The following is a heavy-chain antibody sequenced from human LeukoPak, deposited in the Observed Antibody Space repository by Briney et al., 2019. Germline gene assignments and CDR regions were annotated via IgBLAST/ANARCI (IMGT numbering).Heavy chain of an antibody. CDR1: GYTFAVYY. V-gene: IGHV1-2*02. CDR3: AREGLAHGMDV. Sequence: ASVTVSCKASGYTFAVYYMHWVRQAPGQGLEWMGWIIPNSGGTNYAQKFQGRVTLTSDTSISTAYMELSGLTSDDTAVYYCAREGLAHGMDVWGQGTTVTVSS. J-gene: IGHJ6*02. CDR2: IIPNSGGT.